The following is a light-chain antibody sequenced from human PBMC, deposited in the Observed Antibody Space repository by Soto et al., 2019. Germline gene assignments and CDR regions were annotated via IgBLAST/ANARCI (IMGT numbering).Light chain of an antibody. Sequence: EIVLTQSPGTLSLSTGERATLSCGASQSVSSLAWYQQRPGQAHRLLIYGVSSRATGIPDRFSGSGSGTDFTLTISRLEPEDFAVYYCQQYGSSRQTFGQGTKLELK. CDR2: GVS. V-gene: IGKV3-20*01. CDR1: QSVSS. CDR3: QQYGSSRQT. J-gene: IGKJ2*01.